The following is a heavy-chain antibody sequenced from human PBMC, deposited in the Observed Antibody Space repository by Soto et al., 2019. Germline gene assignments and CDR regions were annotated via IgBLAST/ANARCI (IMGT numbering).Heavy chain of an antibody. CDR2: IVSDGSAI. J-gene: IGHJ3*02. Sequence: PGGSLRLSCAVSGFPFSFYGFHWVRQSPGKGLEWLGVIVSDGSAIYHADSLEGRFFISRDNSKDILYLQMNSLRVEDTAVYYCARDDAFDNENGFAMWGQGTMVTVS. V-gene: IGHV3-33*01. CDR3: ARDDAFDNENGFAM. D-gene: IGHD3-3*02. CDR1: GFPFSFYG.